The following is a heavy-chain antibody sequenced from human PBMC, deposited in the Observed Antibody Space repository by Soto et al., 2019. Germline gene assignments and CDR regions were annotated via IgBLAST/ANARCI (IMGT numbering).Heavy chain of an antibody. D-gene: IGHD6-19*01. V-gene: IGHV3-23*01. CDR3: AKGPTRRWLVTCFDY. CDR2: ISGSGGST. Sequence: GGSLRLSCAASGFNFRNYAMSWVRQGPGKGLEWVSVISGSGGSTYYADSVKGRFTISRDNSKNTLYLQMNSLSAEDTAVYYCAKGPTRRWLVTCFDYWGQGTVATFSS. J-gene: IGHJ4*01. CDR1: GFNFRNYA.